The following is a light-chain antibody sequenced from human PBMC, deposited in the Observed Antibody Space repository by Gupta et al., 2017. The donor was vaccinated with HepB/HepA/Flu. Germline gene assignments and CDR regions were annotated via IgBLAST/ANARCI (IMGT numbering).Light chain of an antibody. CDR1: SSNVGRNN. J-gene: IGLJ2*01. V-gene: IGLV1-44*01. Sequence: QSVLTQSTSVSGTPGQRVTISCYGSSSNVGRNNVNWYQQLPGTAPKLLIYYNDERPSGVPDRISGSKSVTSASLAISGLQSEDEADYYCAAWDTSLNVVVFGGGTKLTVL. CDR3: AAWDTSLNVVV. CDR2: YND.